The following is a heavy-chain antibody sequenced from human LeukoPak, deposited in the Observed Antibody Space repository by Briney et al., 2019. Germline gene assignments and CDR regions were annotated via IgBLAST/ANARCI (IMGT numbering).Heavy chain of an antibody. Sequence: GGSLRLSCAASGFTVSSNYMSWVRQAPGKGLEWVSVIYSGSSSAYYTDSVKGRFTISRHNSKNTLYLQMNSLRAEDTAVYYCARVGSGWYDFDYWGQGTLVTVSS. J-gene: IGHJ4*02. CDR2: IYSGSSSA. V-gene: IGHV3-53*04. CDR1: GFTVSSNY. CDR3: ARVGSGWYDFDY. D-gene: IGHD6-19*01.